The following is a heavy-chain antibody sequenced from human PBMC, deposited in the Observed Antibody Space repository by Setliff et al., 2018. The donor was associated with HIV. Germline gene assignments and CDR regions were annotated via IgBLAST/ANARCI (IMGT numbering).Heavy chain of an antibody. Sequence: PSETLSLTCTVSGGSISSGGFYWSWIRQPAGKGLEWIGRIYTGGSTDFNPSLKSRLTISVDTSKNQFSLNLSSVTAADTAVYYCARDSCPYGSGGFCYWGQGTLVTVSS. V-gene: IGHV4-61*02. CDR3: ARDSCPYGSGGFCY. D-gene: IGHD3-10*01. CDR1: GGSISSGGFY. J-gene: IGHJ4*02. CDR2: IYTGGST.